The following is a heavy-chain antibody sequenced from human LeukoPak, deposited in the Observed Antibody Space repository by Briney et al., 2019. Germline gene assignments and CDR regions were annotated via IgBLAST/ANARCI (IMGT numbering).Heavy chain of an antibody. Sequence: GGSLRLSCAASGFTFDDYAMHWVRQAPGKGLEWVSGISYNSDTIAYADSVKGRFTITRDNAKNSLYLQMNSLRAEDTALYYCAKDYCGGDCYSGWYFDLWGRGTLVTVSS. J-gene: IGHJ2*01. D-gene: IGHD2-21*02. CDR3: AKDYCGGDCYSGWYFDL. CDR1: GFTFDDYA. V-gene: IGHV3-9*01. CDR2: ISYNSDTI.